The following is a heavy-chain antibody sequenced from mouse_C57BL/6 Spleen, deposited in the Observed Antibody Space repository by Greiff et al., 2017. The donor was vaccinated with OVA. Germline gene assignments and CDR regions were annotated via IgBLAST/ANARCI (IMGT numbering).Heavy chain of an antibody. D-gene: IGHD3-3*01. CDR2: IWRGGST. V-gene: IGHV2-5*01. Sequence: VKLQESGPGLVQPSQSLSITCTVSGFSLTSYGVHWVRQSPGKGLEWLGVIWRGGSTDYNAAFMSRLSITKDNSKSQVFFKMNSLQADDTAIYYCAKKGGLLGEAMDYWGQGTSVTVSS. CDR3: AKKGGLLGEAMDY. J-gene: IGHJ4*01. CDR1: GFSLTSYG.